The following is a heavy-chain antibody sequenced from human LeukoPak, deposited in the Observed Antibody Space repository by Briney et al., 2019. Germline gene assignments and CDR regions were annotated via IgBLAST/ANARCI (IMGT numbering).Heavy chain of an antibody. CDR3: ARDKDCSGGSCYSRYFDY. Sequence: GASVKVSCKASGYTFTSCGISWVRQAPGQGLEWMGWISAYNGNTNYAQKLQGRVTMTTDTSTSTAYMELRSLRSDDTAVYYCARDKDCSGGSCYSRYFDYWGQGTLVTVSS. D-gene: IGHD2-15*01. CDR1: GYTFTSCG. V-gene: IGHV1-18*01. J-gene: IGHJ4*02. CDR2: ISAYNGNT.